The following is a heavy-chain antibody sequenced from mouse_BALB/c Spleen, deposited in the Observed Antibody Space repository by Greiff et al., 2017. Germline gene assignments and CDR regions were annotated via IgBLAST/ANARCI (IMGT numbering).Heavy chain of an antibody. CDR2: IDPANGNT. CDR1: GFNIKDTY. V-gene: IGHV14-3*02. CDR3: ARDYYGSRGYFDV. Sequence: EVKLQESGAELVKPGASVKLSCTASGFNIKDTYMHWVKQRPEQGLEWIGRIDPANGNTKYDPKFQGKATITADTSSNTAYLQLSSLTSEDTAVYYCARDYYGSRGYFDVWGAGTTVTVSS. J-gene: IGHJ1*01. D-gene: IGHD1-1*01.